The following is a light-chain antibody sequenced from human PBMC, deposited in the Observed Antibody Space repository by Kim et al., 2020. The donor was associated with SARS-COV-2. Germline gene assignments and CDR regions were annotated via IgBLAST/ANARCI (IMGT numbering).Light chain of an antibody. CDR2: GVS. CDR1: SADIGGYNL. Sequence: QSALTQPASVSGSPGQSITVSCTGSSADIGGYNLVSWYQQHPGRAPKLVIYGVSARSSEFSDRFSGSKSGTTASLTISGLQPEDEADYYCCSFVSSDVWVFGGGTKVTVL. J-gene: IGLJ3*02. V-gene: IGLV2-23*02. CDR3: CSFVSSDVWV.